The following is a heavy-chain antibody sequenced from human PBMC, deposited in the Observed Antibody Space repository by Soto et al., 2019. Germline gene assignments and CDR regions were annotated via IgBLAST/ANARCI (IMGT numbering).Heavy chain of an antibody. Sequence: EVQLVESGGGLVQPGGSLRLSCAASGFTSSSYEMNWVRQAPGKGLEWISYITSSGSTIYYADSVKGRFTISRDNAKNSLYLQMNSLRAEDTAVYYCARGNSPVNVYWGQGTLVTVSS. V-gene: IGHV3-48*03. D-gene: IGHD3-16*02. CDR1: GFTSSSYE. CDR3: ARGNSPVNVY. CDR2: ITSSGSTI. J-gene: IGHJ4*02.